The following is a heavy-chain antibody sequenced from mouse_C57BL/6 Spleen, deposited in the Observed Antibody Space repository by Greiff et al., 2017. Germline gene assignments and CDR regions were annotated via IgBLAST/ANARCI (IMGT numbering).Heavy chain of an antibody. CDR2: IYPGDGDT. Sequence: QVQLQQSGPELVKPGASVKISCKASGYAFSSSWMNWVKQRPGKGLEWIGRIYPGDGDTNYNGKFKGKATLTADKSSSTAYIQLSSLTSEDAAVYFCARYWDVDYWGQGTTLTVSS. J-gene: IGHJ2*01. V-gene: IGHV1-82*01. CDR3: ARYWDVDY. D-gene: IGHD4-1*01. CDR1: GYAFSSSW.